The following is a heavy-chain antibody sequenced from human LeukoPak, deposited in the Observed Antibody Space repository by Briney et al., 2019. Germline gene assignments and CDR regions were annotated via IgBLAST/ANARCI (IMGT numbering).Heavy chain of an antibody. CDR1: GFTFSSYA. CDR3: AREQGGVPAAYDYYYYGMDV. D-gene: IGHD2-2*01. CDR2: ISYDGSNK. J-gene: IGHJ6*02. V-gene: IGHV3-30-3*01. Sequence: AGGSLRLSCAASGFTFSSYAMHWVRQAPGKEPEWVAVISYDGSNKYYADSVKGRFTISRDNSKNTLYLQMNSLRAEDTAVYYCAREQGGVPAAYDYYYYGMDVWGQGTTVTVSS.